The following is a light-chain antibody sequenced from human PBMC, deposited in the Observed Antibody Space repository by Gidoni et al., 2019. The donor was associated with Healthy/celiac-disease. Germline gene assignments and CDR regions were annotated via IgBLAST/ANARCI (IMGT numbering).Light chain of an antibody. J-gene: IGKJ1*01. CDR1: PSVSSSY. V-gene: IGKV3-20*01. CDR2: GAS. CDR3: QQDGSAPRT. Sequence: ELVLTQSPGTLSLSPGERATLSCRASPSVSSSYLAWYQQKPGQAPRLLIYGASSRATGTPDRFSGSGSGTDVTITSSRLEPEDLAVYYCQQDGSAPRTFGQXTKVEIK.